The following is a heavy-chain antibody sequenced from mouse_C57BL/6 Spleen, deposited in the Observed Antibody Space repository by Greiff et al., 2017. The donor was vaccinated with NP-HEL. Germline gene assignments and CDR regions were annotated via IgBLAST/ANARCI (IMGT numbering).Heavy chain of an antibody. CDR2: ISYDGSN. J-gene: IGHJ1*03. D-gene: IGHD2-1*01. V-gene: IGHV3-6*01. CDR3: ARALYLLWPHWYFDV. Sequence: EVQRVESGPGLVKPSQSLSLTCSVTGYSITSGYYWNWIRQFPGNKLEWMGYISYDGSNNYNPSLKNRISITRDTSKNQFFLKLNSVTTEDTATYYCARALYLLWPHWYFDVWGTGTTVTVSS. CDR1: GYSITSGYY.